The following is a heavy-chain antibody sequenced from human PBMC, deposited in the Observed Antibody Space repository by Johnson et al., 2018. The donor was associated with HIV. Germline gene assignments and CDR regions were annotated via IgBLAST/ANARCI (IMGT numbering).Heavy chain of an antibody. Sequence: QMQLVESGGGVVQPGRSLRLSCAASGFTFSSYPMHWVRQAPGQGLEWVGVNSYDGNSKYYGDSVKGRFTISRDNSKNTLYLQMNSLRAGDTAVYYCSRLPTGYSRDGFDIWGQGTMVTVSS. CDR1: GFTFSSYP. V-gene: IGHV3-30*04. CDR2: NSYDGNSK. J-gene: IGHJ3*02. D-gene: IGHD5-18*01. CDR3: SRLPTGYSRDGFDI.